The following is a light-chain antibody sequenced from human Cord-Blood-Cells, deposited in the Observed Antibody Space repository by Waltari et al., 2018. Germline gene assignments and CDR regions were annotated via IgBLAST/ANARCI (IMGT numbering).Light chain of an antibody. J-gene: IGKJ1*01. V-gene: IGKV3-11*01. CDR2: DAS. Sequence: DIVLPQSPATLSLSPGDRATISCRASQSVSSYLAWYQQKPGQAPRLLIYDASNRATGIPARFSGSGSGTDFTLTISSLEPEDFAVYYCQQRSNWPREWTFGQGTKVEIK. CDR3: QQRSNWPREWT. CDR1: QSVSSY.